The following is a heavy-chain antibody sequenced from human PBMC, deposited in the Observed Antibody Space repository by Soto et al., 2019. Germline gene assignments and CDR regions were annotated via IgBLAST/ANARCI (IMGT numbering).Heavy chain of an antibody. D-gene: IGHD3-22*01. J-gene: IGHJ4*02. V-gene: IGHV1-18*01. Sequence: ASVKVSCKASGYTFTSYGISWVRQAPGQGLEWMGWISAYNGNTNYAQKHQGRDNMTTDTSTSTAYMELKSLRSDDTAVYYCARDGSSGYYLFVYWGQGTLVTVSS. CDR2: ISAYNGNT. CDR3: ARDGSSGYYLFVY. CDR1: GYTFTSYG.